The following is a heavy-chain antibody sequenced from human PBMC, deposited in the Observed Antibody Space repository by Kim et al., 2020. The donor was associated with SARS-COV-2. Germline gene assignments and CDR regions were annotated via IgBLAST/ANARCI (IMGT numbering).Heavy chain of an antibody. CDR3: ARVNAWGKSDY. V-gene: IGHV1-18*04. J-gene: IGHJ4*02. CDR2: INPNIGNT. CDR1: GGMFSTHG. D-gene: IGHD7-27*01. Sequence: ASVKVSCKAFGGMFSTHGITWVRQAPGQGLEYMGWINPNIGNTEYAHKFQGRVTITADTSTRTAYMDLWSLTCDDTAVYYCARVNAWGKSDYWGQGTLVSVSA.